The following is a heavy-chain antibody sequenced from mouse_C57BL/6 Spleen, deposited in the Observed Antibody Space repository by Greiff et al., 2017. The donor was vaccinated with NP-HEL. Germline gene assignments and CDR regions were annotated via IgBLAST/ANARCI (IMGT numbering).Heavy chain of an antibody. V-gene: IGHV14-3*01. CDR1: GFNIKNTY. Sequence: EVQLQQSVAELVRPGASVKLSCTASGFNIKNTYMHWVKQRPDQGLEWIGRIDPSNGNTKYAQKFQGKATITADTSSNTAYLQLSSLTSEDTAIYYGARDYYCSSPALFSYWGHGTLVTVAA. CDR2: IDPSNGNT. D-gene: IGHD1-1*01. CDR3: ARDYYCSSPALFSY. J-gene: IGHJ3*01.